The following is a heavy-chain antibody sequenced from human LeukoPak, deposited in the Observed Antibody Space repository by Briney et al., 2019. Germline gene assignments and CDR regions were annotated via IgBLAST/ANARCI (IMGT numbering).Heavy chain of an antibody. Sequence: SETLSLTCTVSGGSISSHYWSWLRQPAGKGLEYIGRIHTSGITNYNPSLKSRVTMSGDTSKNQFYLNLRSVTAADTAVYYCARDLGSNYVYCDYWGQGSFVNVSS. V-gene: IGHV4-4*07. CDR3: ARDLGSNYVYCDY. J-gene: IGHJ4*02. CDR1: GGSISSHY. CDR2: IHTSGIT. D-gene: IGHD1-26*01.